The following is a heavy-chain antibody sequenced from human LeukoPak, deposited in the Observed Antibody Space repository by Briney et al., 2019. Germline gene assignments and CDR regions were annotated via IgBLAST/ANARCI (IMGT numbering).Heavy chain of an antibody. Sequence: PSETLSLTCTVSGGSISNYHWSWIRQPPGKTLEWIGYSYYSGSTNYNPSLKSRVTISVDTSKNQFSLKVRSVTASDTAVYYCARNADYSSSYPSFDYWGQGTLVTVSS. V-gene: IGHV4-59*01. D-gene: IGHD3-22*01. J-gene: IGHJ4*02. CDR3: ARNADYSSSYPSFDY. CDR1: GGSISNYH. CDR2: SYYSGST.